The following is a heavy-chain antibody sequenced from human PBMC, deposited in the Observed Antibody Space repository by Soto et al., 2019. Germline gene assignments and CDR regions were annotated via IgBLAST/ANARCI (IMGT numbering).Heavy chain of an antibody. CDR3: ARGRRKGYYYYYYMDV. CDR1: GFTFSSYD. J-gene: IGHJ6*03. V-gene: IGHV3-13*01. CDR2: IGTAGDT. Sequence: EVQLVESGGGLVQPGGSLRLSCAASGFTFSSYDMHWVRQATGKGLEWVSAIGTAGDTYYPGSVKGRFTSSRENATTSLHLQMNSLRAGDTAVYYCARGRRKGYYYYYYMDVWGKGTTVTVSS.